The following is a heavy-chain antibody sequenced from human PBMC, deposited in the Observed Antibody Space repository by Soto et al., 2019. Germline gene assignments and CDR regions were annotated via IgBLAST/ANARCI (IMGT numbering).Heavy chain of an antibody. D-gene: IGHD1-26*01. CDR3: TREGGIVGATAADY. CDR2: IYYSGST. V-gene: IGHV4-31*03. CDR1: GGSISSGGYD. J-gene: IGHJ4*02. Sequence: QVQLQESGPGLVKPSQTLSLICTVYGGSISSGGYDWSWIRQHPGKGLEWIGYIYYSGSTYYNPSLKSRVTISVDTSKNQFSLKLSTVTAADTAVYYCTREGGIVGATAADYWGQGTLVTVSS.